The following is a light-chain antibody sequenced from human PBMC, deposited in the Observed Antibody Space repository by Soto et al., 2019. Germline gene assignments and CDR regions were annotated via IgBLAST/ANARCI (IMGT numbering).Light chain of an antibody. Sequence: QSALTQPASVSGSPGQSITISCTGTSTDIGTYDHVSWYQQYPGKVPQLIIYEVSNRPSGLSSRFSGSKSGNAASLTISGLQVEDEADYYCCSYTTGSTLVFGTGTQLTVL. CDR1: STDIGTYDH. CDR3: CSYTTGSTLV. V-gene: IGLV2-14*01. J-gene: IGLJ1*01. CDR2: EVS.